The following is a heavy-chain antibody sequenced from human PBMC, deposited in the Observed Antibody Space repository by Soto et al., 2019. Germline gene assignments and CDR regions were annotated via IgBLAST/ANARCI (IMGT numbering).Heavy chain of an antibody. D-gene: IGHD1-26*01. J-gene: IGHJ4*02. CDR3: ARDRGAIVGAPYYFDY. V-gene: IGHV1-2*02. CDR1: GYTFTGYY. Sequence: ASVKVSCKASGYTFTGYYMHWVRQAPGQGLEWMGWINPNSGGTNYAQKFQGRVTMTRDTSISTAYMEPSRLRSDDTAVYYCARDRGAIVGAPYYFDYWGQGTLVTVSS. CDR2: INPNSGGT.